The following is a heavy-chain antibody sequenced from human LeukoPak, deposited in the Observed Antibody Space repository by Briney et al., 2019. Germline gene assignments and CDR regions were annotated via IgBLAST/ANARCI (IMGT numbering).Heavy chain of an antibody. CDR3: ARDLGLTISDNWFDP. J-gene: IGHJ5*02. V-gene: IGHV4-38-2*02. CDR1: DYSISSGYF. Sequence: PSETLSLTCTVSDYSISSGYFWTWIRQPPGKGLEWIGSIFHTGSSYYNPSLKSPVAISVDTSKNQFSLELSSVTAADTAVYYCARDLGLTISDNWFDPWSQGTLVTVSP. D-gene: IGHD3-3*01. CDR2: IFHTGSS.